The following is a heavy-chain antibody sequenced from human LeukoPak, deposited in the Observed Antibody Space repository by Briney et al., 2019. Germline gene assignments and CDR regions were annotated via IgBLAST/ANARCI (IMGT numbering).Heavy chain of an antibody. D-gene: IGHD2-2*01. J-gene: IGHJ6*03. Sequence: GASVKVSCKASGYTFTSYGISWVRQAPGQGLERMGWISAYNGNTNYAQKLQGRVTMTTDTSTSTAYMELRSLRSDDTAVYYCATVVPAAPPGGYYYMDVWGKGTTVTVSS. V-gene: IGHV1-18*01. CDR3: ATVVPAAPPGGYYYMDV. CDR2: ISAYNGNT. CDR1: GYTFTSYG.